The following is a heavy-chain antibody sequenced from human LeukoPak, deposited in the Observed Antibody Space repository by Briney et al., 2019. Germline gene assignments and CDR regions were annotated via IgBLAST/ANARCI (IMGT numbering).Heavy chain of an antibody. J-gene: IGHJ3*01. CDR2: MTGTSGDT. Sequence: GGSLRLSCAASGFTFSDYAMTWVRQAPGKGLEWVSTMTGTSGDTFYADSVKGRFTTSRDNSENTLFLQMNGLGAEDAAVYYCARVIAPRLDAFDVWGQGTMVTVSS. V-gene: IGHV3-23*01. CDR1: GFTFSDYA. CDR3: ARVIAPRLDAFDV. D-gene: IGHD6-6*01.